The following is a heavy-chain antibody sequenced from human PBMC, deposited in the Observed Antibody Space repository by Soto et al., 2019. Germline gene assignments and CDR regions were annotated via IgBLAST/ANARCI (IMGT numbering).Heavy chain of an antibody. Sequence: GGSLILSCAASGFTFSYYSMNWVRQAPGKGLEWVSYISSSSYTIYYADSVKGRFTISRDNAKNSLYLQMNSLRSEDTAVYYCARSEETYNDVLTGMDLYYYYLGMDVWGQGTTVTVSS. V-gene: IGHV3-48*01. CDR3: ARSEETYNDVLTGMDLYYYYLGMDV. CDR1: GFTFSYYS. D-gene: IGHD3-9*01. J-gene: IGHJ6*02. CDR2: ISSSSYTI.